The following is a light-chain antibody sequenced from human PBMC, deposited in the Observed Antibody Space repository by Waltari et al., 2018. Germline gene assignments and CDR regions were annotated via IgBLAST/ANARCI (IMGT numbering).Light chain of an antibody. V-gene: IGLV2-14*03. J-gene: IGLJ2*01. CDR2: DVS. Sequence: QSALTQPASVSGSPGQSITISCTGTSSDVGAYNYFSCYQQHPGKAPKLMIFDVSNRPSGVSNRFSGSKSGNTASLTISGLQAEDEADYYCSSYISSSTLELFGGGTSLTVL. CDR1: SSDVGAYNY. CDR3: SSYISSSTLEL.